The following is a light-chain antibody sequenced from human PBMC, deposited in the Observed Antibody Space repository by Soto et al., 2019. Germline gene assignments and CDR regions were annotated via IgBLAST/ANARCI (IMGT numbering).Light chain of an antibody. CDR3: SSYASSGAVV. V-gene: IGLV2-14*01. J-gene: IGLJ3*02. CDR2: EVN. Sequence: QSALTQPASVSGSPGQPITISCTGTSSDVGAYNYVSWYQLHPGKAPKLIIYEVNNRPSGVSHRFSGSKSGNTASLTFSGLQPEDEADYYCSSYASSGAVVFGGGTKLTVL. CDR1: SSDVGAYNY.